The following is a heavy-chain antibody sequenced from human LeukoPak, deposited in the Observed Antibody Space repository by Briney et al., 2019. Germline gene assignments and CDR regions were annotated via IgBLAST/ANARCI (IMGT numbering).Heavy chain of an antibody. V-gene: IGHV3-48*03. CDR3: ARTIAAAGTGGYYYYGMDV. CDR2: ISSSGSTI. CDR1: GFTFSSYA. D-gene: IGHD6-13*01. J-gene: IGHJ6*02. Sequence: TGGSLRLSCSASGFTFSSYAMHWVRQAPGKGLEWVSYISSSGSTIYYADSVKGRFTISRDNAKNSLYLQMNSLRAEDTAVYYCARTIAAAGTGGYYYYGMDVWGQGTTVTVSS.